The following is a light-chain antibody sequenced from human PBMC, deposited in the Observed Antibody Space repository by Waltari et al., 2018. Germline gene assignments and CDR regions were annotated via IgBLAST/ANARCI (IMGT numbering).Light chain of an antibody. CDR1: IGAVTSGYY. V-gene: IGLV7-43*01. J-gene: IGLJ3*02. CDR2: NTS. CDR3: LVYYGGAWV. Sequence: QTLVTQEPSLTVSPGGTVTLTCSSSIGAVTSGYYPNWFQQKPGQAPRTLIYNTSNKHSWTPARFSGSLLGGKAALTLSGVQSEDEADYYGLVYYGGAWVFGGGTKLTVL.